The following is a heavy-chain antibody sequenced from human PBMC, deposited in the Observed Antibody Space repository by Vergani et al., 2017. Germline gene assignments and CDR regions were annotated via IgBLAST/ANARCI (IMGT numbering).Heavy chain of an antibody. V-gene: IGHV4-38-2*01. D-gene: IGHD1-14*01. CDR2: IFHGGTT. J-gene: IGHJ4*02. Sequence: QVQLQESGPGLVKPSETLSLTCAVSNYSFTRGDHWAWIRQPPGKGLEWIANIFHGGTTYYSPSLKSRVTISVDTSNNQFSLMLSSVTVADTAVYYCARSIVSRNPPDYFDNWGQGTLVTVSS. CDR3: ARSIVSRNPPDYFDN. CDR1: NYSFTRGDH.